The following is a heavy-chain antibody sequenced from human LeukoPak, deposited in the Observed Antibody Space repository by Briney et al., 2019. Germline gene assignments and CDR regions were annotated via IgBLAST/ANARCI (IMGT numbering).Heavy chain of an antibody. Sequence: AGGSLRLSCAASGFTFSSYSMNWVRQAPGKGLEWVSSISSSSSYIYYADSVKGRFTISRDNAKNSLYLQMNSLRAEDTAVYYCARDPHCSSTSCFFDYWGQGTLVTVSS. CDR2: ISSSSSYI. V-gene: IGHV3-21*01. CDR3: ARDPHCSSTSCFFDY. CDR1: GFTFSSYS. J-gene: IGHJ4*02. D-gene: IGHD2-2*01.